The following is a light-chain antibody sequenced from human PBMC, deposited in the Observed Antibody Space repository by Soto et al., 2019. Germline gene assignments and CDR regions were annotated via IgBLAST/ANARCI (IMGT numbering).Light chain of an antibody. Sequence: EVVLTQSTDTLSLSPGERATLSCRASQSISSTQLVWYQQKPGQAPTLLIFGASSRATGIPDRFSGSGSGTDFTLTISGLQPEDFAVYYCQQYGTSPGTFGQGTKVDIK. CDR2: GAS. V-gene: IGKV3-20*01. CDR1: QSISSTQ. J-gene: IGKJ1*01. CDR3: QQYGTSPGT.